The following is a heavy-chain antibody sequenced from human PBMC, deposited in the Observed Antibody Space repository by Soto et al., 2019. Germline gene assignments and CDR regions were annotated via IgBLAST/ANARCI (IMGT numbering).Heavy chain of an antibody. D-gene: IGHD3-9*01. CDR3: ARDQILRYFGWLFRDDAFDI. J-gene: IGHJ3*02. CDR2: IYTSGST. Sequence: ASETLSLTCTVSGGSISSYYWSWIRQPAGKGLEWIGRIYTSGSTNYNPSLKSRVAMSVDTSKNQFSLKLSSVTAADTAVYYCARDQILRYFGWLFRDDAFDIWGQGTMVTVSS. V-gene: IGHV4-4*07. CDR1: GGSISSYY.